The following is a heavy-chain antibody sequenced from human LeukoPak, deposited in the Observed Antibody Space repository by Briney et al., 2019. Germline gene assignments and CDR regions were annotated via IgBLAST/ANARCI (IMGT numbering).Heavy chain of an antibody. CDR1: GFTFSSYG. D-gene: IGHD6-6*01. V-gene: IGHV3-30*02. Sequence: PGGSLRLSCAASGFTFSSYGMHWVRQAPGKGLEWVAFIRYDGSNKYYADSVKGRFTISRDNSKNSLYLQMNSVRAEHTAVYYRAKVVEYSSSLCLDYWGQGALVTVSS. CDR2: IRYDGSNK. J-gene: IGHJ4*02. CDR3: AKVVEYSSSLCLDY.